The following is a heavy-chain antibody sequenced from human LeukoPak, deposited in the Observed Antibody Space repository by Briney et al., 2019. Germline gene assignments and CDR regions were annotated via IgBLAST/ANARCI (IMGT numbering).Heavy chain of an antibody. D-gene: IGHD3-22*01. J-gene: IGHJ3*02. Sequence: SETLSLTCTASGDSISSGDYYWSWIRQPAGKGLEWIGRISSSGSTNYNPSLKSRVTISVDTSKNQFSLKLSSVTAADTAVYFCARGPYSYDSSGAFDIWGQGTMVTVSS. CDR3: ARGPYSYDSSGAFDI. CDR2: ISSSGST. CDR1: GDSISSGDYY. V-gene: IGHV4-61*02.